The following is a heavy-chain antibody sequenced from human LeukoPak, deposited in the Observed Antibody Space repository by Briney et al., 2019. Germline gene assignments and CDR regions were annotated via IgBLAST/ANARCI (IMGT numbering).Heavy chain of an antibody. D-gene: IGHD3-10*01. CDR2: IKSKTDGGTT. CDR3: TTRGYYYGSGDDYFDY. CDR1: GFTFSNAW. V-gene: IGHV3-15*01. Sequence: GGSLRLSCAASGFTFSNAWMSWVRQAPGKGLEWVGRIKSKTDGGTTDYAAPVKGRFTISRADSKNTLYLQMNSPKTEDTAVYYCTTRGYYYGSGDDYFDYWGQGTLVTVSS. J-gene: IGHJ4*02.